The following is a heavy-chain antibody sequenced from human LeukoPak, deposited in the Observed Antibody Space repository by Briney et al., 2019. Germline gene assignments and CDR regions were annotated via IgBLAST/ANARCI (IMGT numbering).Heavy chain of an antibody. CDR1: GYTFTSYG. Sequence: ASVKVSCKASGYTFTSYGISWVRQAPGQGLEWMGWISAYNGNANYAQKLQGRVTMTTDTSTSTAYMELRSLRSDDTAVYYCARDRVSPAVAMVTNYFDYWGQGTLVTVSS. CDR2: ISAYNGNA. J-gene: IGHJ4*02. CDR3: ARDRVSPAVAMVTNYFDY. D-gene: IGHD5-18*01. V-gene: IGHV1-18*01.